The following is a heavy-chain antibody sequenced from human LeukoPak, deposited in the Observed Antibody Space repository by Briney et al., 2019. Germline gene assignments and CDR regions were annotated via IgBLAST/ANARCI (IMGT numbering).Heavy chain of an antibody. Sequence: ASVKVSCKASGYTFTGYYMHWVRQAPGQGLEWMGRINPNSGGTNYAQKFQGRVTMTRDTSISTAYMELSRLRSDDTAVYYCASAPRGYYDSSGYYYEVNAFDIWGQGTMVTVSS. J-gene: IGHJ3*02. CDR3: ASAPRGYYDSSGYYYEVNAFDI. CDR1: GYTFTGYY. D-gene: IGHD3-22*01. CDR2: INPNSGGT. V-gene: IGHV1-2*06.